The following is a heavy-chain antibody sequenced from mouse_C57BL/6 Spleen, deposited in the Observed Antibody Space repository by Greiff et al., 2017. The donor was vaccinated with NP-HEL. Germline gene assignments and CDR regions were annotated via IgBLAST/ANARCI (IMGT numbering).Heavy chain of an antibody. V-gene: IGHV1-4*01. CDR3: AREGNWAWFAY. CDR2: INPSSGYT. J-gene: IGHJ3*01. CDR1: GYTFTSYT. Sequence: QVQLKESGAELARPGASVKMSCKASGYTFTSYTMHWVKQRPGQGLEWIGYINPSSGYTKYNQKFKDKATLTADKSSSTAYMQLSSLTSEDSAVYYCAREGNWAWFAYWGQGTLVTVSA. D-gene: IGHD4-1*01.